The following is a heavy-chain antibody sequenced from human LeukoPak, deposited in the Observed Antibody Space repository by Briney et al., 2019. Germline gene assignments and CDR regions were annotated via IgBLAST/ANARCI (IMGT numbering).Heavy chain of an antibody. CDR2: INPNSGGT. Sequence: ASVKVSCKASGYTFTAYYIHWVRQAPGQGLEWMGWINPNSGGTNYAQKFQGRVTMTRDTSISTAYMELSRLRSDDTAVYYCARVGQYYDYVRGSYPLDYWGQGTLVTVSS. D-gene: IGHD3-16*02. V-gene: IGHV1-2*02. CDR3: ARVGQYYDYVRGSYPLDY. CDR1: GYTFTAYY. J-gene: IGHJ4*02.